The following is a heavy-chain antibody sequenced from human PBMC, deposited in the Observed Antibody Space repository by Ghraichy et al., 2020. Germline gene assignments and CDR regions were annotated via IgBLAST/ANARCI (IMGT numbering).Heavy chain of an antibody. V-gene: IGHV3-72*01. CDR2: SRNERNGYTK. CDR1: GFTFSDHY. Sequence: GGSLRLSCAASGFTFSDHYVDWVRQAPGKGLEWVGRSRNERNGYTKEYAASVEGRFTISRDDSKSSVYLQMNSLKTEDTAVYYCATRIAVARGEDYWGQGTLVPVSS. CDR3: ATRIAVARGEDY. J-gene: IGHJ4*02. D-gene: IGHD6-19*01.